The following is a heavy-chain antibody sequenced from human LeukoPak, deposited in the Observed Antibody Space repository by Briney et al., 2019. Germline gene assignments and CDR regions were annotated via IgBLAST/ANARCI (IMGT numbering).Heavy chain of an antibody. CDR2: IYYSGST. V-gene: IGHV4-31*11. CDR1: GGSISSGGYY. D-gene: IGHD1-7*01. Sequence: SQTLSLTCGVSGGSISSGGYYWSWIRQHPGKGLEWIGYIYYSGSTYYNPSLKSRVTISVDTSKNQFSLKLSSVTAADTAVYYCARINWNYAHYFDYWGQGTLVTVSS. J-gene: IGHJ4*02. CDR3: ARINWNYAHYFDY.